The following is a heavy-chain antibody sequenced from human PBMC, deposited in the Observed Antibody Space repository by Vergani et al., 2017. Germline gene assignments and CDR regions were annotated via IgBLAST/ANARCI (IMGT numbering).Heavy chain of an antibody. V-gene: IGHV3-9*01. CDR1: GFTFDDYA. CDR2: ISWNSGSI. J-gene: IGHJ6*04. D-gene: IGHD2-2*01. CDR3: AKDEGCSSTSCYGPMDV. Sequence: EVQLVESGGGLVQPGRSLRLSCAASGFTFDDYAMPWVRQAPGKGLEWVSGISWNSGSIGYADSVKGRFTISRDNAKNSLYLQMNSLRAEDTALYYCAKDEGCSSTSCYGPMDVWGKGTTVTVSS.